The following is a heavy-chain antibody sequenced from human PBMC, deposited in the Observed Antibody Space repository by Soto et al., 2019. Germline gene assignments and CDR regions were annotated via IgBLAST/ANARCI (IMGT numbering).Heavy chain of an antibody. CDR3: ASGTNGAFFVY. V-gene: IGHV3-21*04. Sequence: GGSLRLSCAASGFTFSSYSMNWVRQAPGKGLEWVSFIHTSNKYIYYAKSVKGRFTISRDNVKNSLYLQMNSLRAEDTAVYYCASGTNGAFFVYWGQGILVTVS. D-gene: IGHD2-8*01. J-gene: IGHJ4*02. CDR1: GFTFSSYS. CDR2: IHTSNKYI.